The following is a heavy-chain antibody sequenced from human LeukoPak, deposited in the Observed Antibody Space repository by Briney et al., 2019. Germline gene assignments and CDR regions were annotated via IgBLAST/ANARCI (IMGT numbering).Heavy chain of an antibody. CDR3: AGAMVQGVFDY. V-gene: IGHV4-38-2*02. CDR1: GYSISSGYY. Sequence: SETLSLTCTVSGYSISSGYYWGWIRQPPGKGLEWIGSIYHSGSTYYNPSLKSRVTISVDTSKNQFSLKLSSVTAADTAVYYCAGAMVQGVFDYWGQGTLVTVPS. CDR2: IYHSGST. D-gene: IGHD3-10*01. J-gene: IGHJ4*02.